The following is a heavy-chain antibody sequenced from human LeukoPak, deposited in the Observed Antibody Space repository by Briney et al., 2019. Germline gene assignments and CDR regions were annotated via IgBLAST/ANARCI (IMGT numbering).Heavy chain of an antibody. D-gene: IGHD6-19*01. V-gene: IGHV3-21*05. CDR1: GFIFSSYS. Sequence: GGSLRLSCAASGFIFSSYSMNWVRQAPGKGLDWVSYISSSSSYIYYADSVKGRFTISRDNAKNSLYLQMNSLRAEDTAVYYCAKQWLAHSFDYWGQGTLVTVSS. CDR2: ISSSSSYI. CDR3: AKQWLAHSFDY. J-gene: IGHJ4*02.